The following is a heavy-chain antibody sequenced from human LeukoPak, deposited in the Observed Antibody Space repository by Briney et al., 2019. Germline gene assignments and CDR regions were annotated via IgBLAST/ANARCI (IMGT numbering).Heavy chain of an antibody. V-gene: IGHV4-30-4*02. J-gene: IGHJ4*02. CDR3: ARDAGDLMMVFDY. D-gene: IGHD2-8*01. CDR2: IYYSGST. CDR1: GGSISNGDYY. Sequence: SETLSLTCTVSGGSISNGDYYWSWIRQPPGKGLEWIGYIYYSGSTYYNLSLKSRVTISVDTSKNQFSLKMSSVTAADTAVYYCARDAGDLMMVFDYWGQGTLVTVSS.